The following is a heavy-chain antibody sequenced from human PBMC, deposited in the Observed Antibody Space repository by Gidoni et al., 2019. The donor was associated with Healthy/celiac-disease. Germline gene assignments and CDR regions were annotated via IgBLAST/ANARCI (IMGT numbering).Heavy chain of an antibody. CDR3: ARDQVTASFLDV. D-gene: IGHD2-21*02. J-gene: IGHJ6*04. CDR1: GGSISSGSYY. Sequence: QVQLQESGPGLVKPSQTLSLTCTVSGGSISSGSYYWRWIRQPAGKGLEWIGRIYTSGSTNYNPSLKSRVTISVDTSKNQFSLKLSSVTAADTAVYYCARDQVTASFLDVWGKGTTVTVSS. V-gene: IGHV4-61*02. CDR2: IYTSGST.